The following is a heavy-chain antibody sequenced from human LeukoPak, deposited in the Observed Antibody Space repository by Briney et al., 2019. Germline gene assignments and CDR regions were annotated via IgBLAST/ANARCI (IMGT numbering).Heavy chain of an antibody. J-gene: IGHJ6*03. CDR1: GFTFSSYW. CDR2: INSDGSST. CDR3: ARVSGWYEGSYYYYYMDV. Sequence: GGSLRLSCAASGFTFSSYWMHWVRQAPGKGLVWVSRINSDGSSTSYADSVKGRFTISRDNAKNTLYLQMNSLGAEDTAVYYCARVSGWYEGSYYYYYMDVWGKGTTVTISS. V-gene: IGHV3-74*01. D-gene: IGHD6-19*01.